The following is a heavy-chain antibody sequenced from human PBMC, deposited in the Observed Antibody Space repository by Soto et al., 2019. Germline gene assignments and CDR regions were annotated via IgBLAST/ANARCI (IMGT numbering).Heavy chain of an antibody. V-gene: IGHV3-74*01. CDR1: GFTLSSYW. J-gene: IGHJ4*02. CDR3: ARDQTVSGPSTLDS. Sequence: EVQLVESGGGLVQPGGSLRLSCAASGFTLSSYWMHWVRHAPGKGLVWVSRISSDGTNVLHADSVKGRFTVSRDNAKNTFYLQMDGLRAEDTAVYYCARDQTVSGPSTLDSWGRGTRVAVSS. CDR2: ISSDGTNV. D-gene: IGHD6-19*01.